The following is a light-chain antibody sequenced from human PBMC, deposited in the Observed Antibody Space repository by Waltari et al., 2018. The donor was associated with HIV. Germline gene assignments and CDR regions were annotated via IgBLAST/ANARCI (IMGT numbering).Light chain of an antibody. V-gene: IGKV3-15*01. Sequence: EILMTQSPATLSVSPGERATLSCRASQSVNRNLVWYQQKPGQTHRLLIYGTSTRATDIPARFSGSGSGTEFTLTISSLQSEDFAVYYCHHYNNWRETFGQGTKVEIK. CDR1: QSVNRN. CDR3: HHYNNWRET. CDR2: GTS. J-gene: IGKJ1*01.